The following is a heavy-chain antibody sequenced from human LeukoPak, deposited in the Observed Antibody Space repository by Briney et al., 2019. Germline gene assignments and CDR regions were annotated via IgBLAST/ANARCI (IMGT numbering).Heavy chain of an antibody. Sequence: PSETLSLTCTVSGGSISSHYWSWIRQPPGKGLEWIGYIYYSGSTNYNPSLKSRVTISVDTSKNQFSLKLSSVTAADTAVYYCARVGGGNRYYYYMDVWGKGTTVTVSS. D-gene: IGHD4-23*01. J-gene: IGHJ6*03. CDR3: ARVGGGNRYYYYMDV. CDR1: GGSISSHY. CDR2: IYYSGST. V-gene: IGHV4-59*11.